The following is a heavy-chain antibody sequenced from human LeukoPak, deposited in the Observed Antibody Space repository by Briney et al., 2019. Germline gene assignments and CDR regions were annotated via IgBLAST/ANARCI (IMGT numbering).Heavy chain of an antibody. Sequence: SETLSLTCTVSGGSISSYYWSWIRQPPGKGLEWIGYIYYSGSTNYNPSLKSRVTISVDTSKDQFSLKLSSVTAADTAVYYCARGVSSSWFPFDYWGQGTLVTVSS. D-gene: IGHD6-13*01. CDR1: GGSISSYY. CDR3: ARGVSSSWFPFDY. J-gene: IGHJ4*02. CDR2: IYYSGST. V-gene: IGHV4-59*01.